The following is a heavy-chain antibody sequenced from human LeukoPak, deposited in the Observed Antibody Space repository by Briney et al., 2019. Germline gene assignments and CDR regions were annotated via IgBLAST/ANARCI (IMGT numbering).Heavy chain of an antibody. J-gene: IGHJ4*02. V-gene: IGHV1-46*01. D-gene: IGHD3-22*01. CDR2: INPSGGST. Sequence: ASVKVSCKASGYTFTSHYMHWVRQAPGQGLEWMGIINPSGGSTTYAQKFQGRVTMTRDTSTSTVYMELSSLRSEDTAVYYCATPGYYYDSSGYYPFDYWGQGTLVTVSS. CDR1: GYTFTSHY. CDR3: ATPGYYYDSSGYYPFDY.